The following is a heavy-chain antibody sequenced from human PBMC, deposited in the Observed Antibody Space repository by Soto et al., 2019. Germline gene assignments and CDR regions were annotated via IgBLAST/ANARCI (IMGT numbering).Heavy chain of an antibody. Sequence: SETLSLTCTVSGGSISSSSYYWGWIRQPPGKGLEWIGYINYRGTTYYNPSLESRLTISVDTSKNQFSLQLTSVIAADTALYYCARESYSFGRAFDIWGHGTLVTVSS. D-gene: IGHD5-18*01. CDR3: ARESYSFGRAFDI. V-gene: IGHV4-31*03. J-gene: IGHJ4*01. CDR2: INYRGTT. CDR1: GGSISSSSYY.